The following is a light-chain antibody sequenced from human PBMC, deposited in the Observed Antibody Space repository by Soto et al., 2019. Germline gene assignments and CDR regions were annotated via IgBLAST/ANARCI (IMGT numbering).Light chain of an antibody. J-gene: IGKJ5*01. CDR1: QTVSSTY. Sequence: IMLTQSPGTLTLYPGERATLSCRTSQTVSSTYFAWYQQRPGQAPRLLFYDASTRATGIPDRFSCSGSQRDFTLTISRLEPEDSEIYYCQQFGSSPITFGQGTRLENK. CDR3: QQFGSSPIT. CDR2: DAS. V-gene: IGKV3-20*01.